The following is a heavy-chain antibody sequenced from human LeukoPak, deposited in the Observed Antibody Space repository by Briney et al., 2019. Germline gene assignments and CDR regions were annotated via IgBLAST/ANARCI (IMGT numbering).Heavy chain of an antibody. CDR2: IYYSGNT. D-gene: IGHD3-3*01. V-gene: IGHV4-30-4*08. CDR3: ARSGITIFGVITSFDS. CDR1: GGSVSSGDYY. Sequence: SETLSLTCTVSGGSVSSGDYYWSWIRQLPGKGLEWIGYIYYSGNTYYNPSLKSRLTISVDTSKSQFSLKLSSVTAADTAVYYCARSGITIFGVITSFDSWGQGTLVTVSS. J-gene: IGHJ5*01.